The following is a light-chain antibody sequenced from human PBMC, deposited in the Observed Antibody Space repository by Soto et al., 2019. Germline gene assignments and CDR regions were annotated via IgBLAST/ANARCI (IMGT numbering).Light chain of an antibody. CDR1: RSDVGGYNY. Sequence: QSVLTQPASVSGSPGQPITISCTGTRSDVGGYNYVSWYQQHPGKAPKLMIYEVSHRPSGVSNRFSGSKSGNTASLTISGLQAEDEADYYCSSYTSSSPYVFGTGTKVTVL. V-gene: IGLV2-14*01. CDR2: EVS. J-gene: IGLJ1*01. CDR3: SSYTSSSPYV.